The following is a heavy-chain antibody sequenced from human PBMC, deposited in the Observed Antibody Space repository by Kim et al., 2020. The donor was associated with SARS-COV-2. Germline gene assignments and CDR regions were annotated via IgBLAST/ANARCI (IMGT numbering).Heavy chain of an antibody. J-gene: IGHJ3*02. CDR1: GGSISSYY. Sequence: SETLSLTCTVSGGSISSYYWSWIRQPPGKGLEWIGYIYYSGSTNYNPSLKSRVTISVDTSKNQFSLKLSSVTAADTAVYYCARRDRITIFGVAMGEGAFEIWGQGTMVTVSS. D-gene: IGHD3-3*01. CDR2: IYYSGST. CDR3: ARRDRITIFGVAMGEGAFEI. V-gene: IGHV4-59*08.